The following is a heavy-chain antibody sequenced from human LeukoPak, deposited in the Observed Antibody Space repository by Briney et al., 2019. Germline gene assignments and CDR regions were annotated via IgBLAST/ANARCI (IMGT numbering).Heavy chain of an antibody. J-gene: IGHJ4*02. Sequence: SVKVSCKASGGTFSSYAISWVRQAPGQGLEWMGGIIPIFGTANYAQKFQGRVTITADESTSTAYMELSSLRSEDTAVCYCASLREKWEPKNYFDYWGQGTLVTVSS. CDR1: GGTFSSYA. D-gene: IGHD1-26*01. CDR3: ASLREKWEPKNYFDY. V-gene: IGHV1-69*13. CDR2: IIPIFGTA.